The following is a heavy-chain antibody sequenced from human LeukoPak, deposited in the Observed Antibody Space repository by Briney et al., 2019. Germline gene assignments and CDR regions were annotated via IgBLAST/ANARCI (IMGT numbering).Heavy chain of an antibody. V-gene: IGHV3-43*02. CDR3: AKDIVVVPAAIVDYGMDV. Sequence: GGSLRLSCAASGFTFDDYAMHWVRQAPGKGVEWVCLISGDGGSTYYADSVKARFTISRDNSKHSLYLQMNSLRPEDTALYYCAKDIVVVPAAIVDYGMDVWGQGTTVTVSS. D-gene: IGHD2-2*02. CDR1: GFTFDDYA. J-gene: IGHJ6*02. CDR2: ISGDGGST.